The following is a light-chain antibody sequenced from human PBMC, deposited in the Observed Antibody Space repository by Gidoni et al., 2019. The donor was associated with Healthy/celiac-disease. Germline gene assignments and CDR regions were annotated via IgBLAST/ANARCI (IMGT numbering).Light chain of an antibody. CDR2: LGS. Sequence: DIVMTQSPLSLPVTPGEPASISCRSSQSLLHSNGYNYLYWYLQKPGQSPQLLIYLGSNRASGVPDRFSGSGSGTDFTLKISRVEAEDVGVYYCMQALQTPRTFXQXTKLEIK. V-gene: IGKV2-28*01. J-gene: IGKJ2*01. CDR1: QSLLHSNGYNY. CDR3: MQALQTPRT.